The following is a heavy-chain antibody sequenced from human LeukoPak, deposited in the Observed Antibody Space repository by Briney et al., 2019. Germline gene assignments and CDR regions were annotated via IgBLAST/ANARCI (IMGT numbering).Heavy chain of an antibody. D-gene: IGHD2-2*01. Sequence: GGSLRLSCAASGFPFSGSGMHWVRQAPGKGLEWVAVIWYDGSHQYYADSVKGRFTISRDNSKNTLDLQMNSLRAEDTAVYYCANQYCSSATCHEALDYWGQGTLVTVSS. V-gene: IGHV3-30*02. CDR3: ANQYCSSATCHEALDY. J-gene: IGHJ4*02. CDR2: IWYDGSHQ. CDR1: GFPFSGSG.